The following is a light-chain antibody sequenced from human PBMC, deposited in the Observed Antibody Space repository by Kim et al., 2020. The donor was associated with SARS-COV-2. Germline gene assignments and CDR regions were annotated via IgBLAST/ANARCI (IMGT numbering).Light chain of an antibody. V-gene: IGLV6-57*04. CDR2: EDT. CDR1: SGSVADNF. J-gene: IGLJ3*02. CDR3: QSYDDSHLWV. Sequence: NFMLTQPHSVSESPGKTVTISCTRTSGSVADNFVQWYQLRPGSAPTTVIYEDTQRPAGVPDRFAGSIDSSSNSASLIISGLRTEDEADYYCQSYDDSHLWVFGGGTQLTVL.